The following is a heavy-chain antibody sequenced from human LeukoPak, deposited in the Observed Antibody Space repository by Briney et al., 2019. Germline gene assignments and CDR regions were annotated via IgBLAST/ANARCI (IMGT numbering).Heavy chain of an antibody. CDR2: IYYSGST. J-gene: IGHJ3*02. D-gene: IGHD3-22*01. Sequence: SETLSLTCAVSGGSISSGGYSWSWIRQPPGKGLEWIGYIYYSGSTYYNPSLKSRVTISVDTSKNQFSLKLSSVTAADTAVYYCARGDDSSGYGAFDIWGQGTMVTVSS. CDR1: GGSISSGGYS. V-gene: IGHV4-30-4*07. CDR3: ARGDDSSGYGAFDI.